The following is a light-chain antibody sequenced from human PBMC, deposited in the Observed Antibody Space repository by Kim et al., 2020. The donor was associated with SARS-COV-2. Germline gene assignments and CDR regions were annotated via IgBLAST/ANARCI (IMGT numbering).Light chain of an antibody. CDR1: QSVNSN. J-gene: IGKJ4*01. CDR3: QQYNNWPLT. V-gene: IGKV3-15*01. Sequence: PGERATLSCRASQSVNSNLAWYQQKPGQAPRLLIYGASSRATGIPARFSGSGSGTEFTLTISSLQSEDFAVYYCQQYNNWPLTFGGGTKVDIK. CDR2: GAS.